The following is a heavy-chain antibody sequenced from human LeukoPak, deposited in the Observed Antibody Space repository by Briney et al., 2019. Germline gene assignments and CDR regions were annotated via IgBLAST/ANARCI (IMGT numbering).Heavy chain of an antibody. D-gene: IGHD3-10*02. V-gene: IGHV3-21*01. CDR2: ISSSSSYI. J-gene: IGHJ4*02. Sequence: GGSLRLSCAAFGFTFSSYAMSWVRQAPGKGLEWVSSISSSSSYIYYADSVKGRFAISRDNAKNSLYLQMNSLRAEDTAVYYCARDPARGAGTLFGGYWGQGTLVTVSS. CDR1: GFTFSSYA. CDR3: ARDPARGAGTLFGGY.